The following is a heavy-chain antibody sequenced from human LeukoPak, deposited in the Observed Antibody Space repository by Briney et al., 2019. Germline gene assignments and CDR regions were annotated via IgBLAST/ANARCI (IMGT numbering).Heavy chain of an antibody. Sequence: PSETLSLTCTVSGGSISSYYWSWIRQPPGKGLEWLGYIYYSGSTNYNPSLKSRVTISVDTSKNQFSLKLSSVTAADTAVYYCAREVVVVVAATREGSYFDYWGQGTLVTVSS. V-gene: IGHV4-59*01. CDR2: IYYSGST. D-gene: IGHD2-15*01. CDR1: GGSISSYY. J-gene: IGHJ4*02. CDR3: AREVVVVVAATREGSYFDY.